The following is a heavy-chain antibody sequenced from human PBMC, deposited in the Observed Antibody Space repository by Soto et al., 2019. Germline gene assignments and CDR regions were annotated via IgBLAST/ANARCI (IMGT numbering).Heavy chain of an antibody. J-gene: IGHJ4*02. Sequence: PVVSLRFSGAPAGCSYSTYAMSSFPQAQMKRRHWLSGISVSDSNKYYTDSGKGRFTISRDHPRNTLYLKMNNLRAEDTAVYYCADGGEWSFNFVYWGQRPMGTVSS. CDR2: ISVSDSNK. CDR3: ADGGEWSFNFVY. D-gene: IGHD3-3*01. CDR1: GCSYSTYA. V-gene: IGHV3-23*01.